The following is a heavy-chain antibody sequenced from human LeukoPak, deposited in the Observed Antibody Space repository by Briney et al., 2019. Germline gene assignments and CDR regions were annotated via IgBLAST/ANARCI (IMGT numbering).Heavy chain of an antibody. CDR2: ISSNGGST. D-gene: IGHD3-9*01. J-gene: IGHJ4*02. CDR3: ANYDILTGYGY. Sequence: GASVKVSCKASGGTFSSYAMHWVRQAPGKGLEYVSAISSNGGSTYYADSVKGRFTISRDNSKNTLYLQMSSLRAEDTAVYYCANYDILTGYGYWGQGTLVTVSS. CDR1: GGTFSSYA. V-gene: IGHV3-64D*06.